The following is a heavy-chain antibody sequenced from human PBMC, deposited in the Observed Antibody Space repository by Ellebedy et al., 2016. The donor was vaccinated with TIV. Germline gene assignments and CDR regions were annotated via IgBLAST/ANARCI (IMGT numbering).Heavy chain of an antibody. CDR1: GFTFSNYW. CDR3: ARRSTDFAFDS. D-gene: IGHD3/OR15-3a*01. J-gene: IGHJ4*02. CDR2: INIDGSGT. Sequence: GESLKISCAASGFTFSNYWMHWVRQAPGKGLVWVSQINIDGSGTNYADSVKGRFTISRDNSKNTLFLQMSSLRAEDTAVYFCARRSTDFAFDSWGQGTLVTVSS. V-gene: IGHV3-74*01.